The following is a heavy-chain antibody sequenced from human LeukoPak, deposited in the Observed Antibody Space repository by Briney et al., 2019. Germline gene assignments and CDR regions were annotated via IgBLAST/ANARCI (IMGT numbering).Heavy chain of an antibody. CDR2: INPSDGGA. CDR1: GYSFTNHY. CDR3: ARKAPYDNSGWYFDL. Sequence: ASVKVSCKASGYSFTNHYIHWVRQAAGQGLEWMGIINPSDGGAGYAQKFQGRVTMTRDTSTSTVYMELSSLRSEDTAVYYCARKAPYDNSGWYFDLWGRGTLVTVSS. D-gene: IGHD4-11*01. J-gene: IGHJ2*01. V-gene: IGHV1-46*01.